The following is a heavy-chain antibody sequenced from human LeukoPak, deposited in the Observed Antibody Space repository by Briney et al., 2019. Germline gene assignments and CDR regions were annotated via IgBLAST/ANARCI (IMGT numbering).Heavy chain of an antibody. J-gene: IGHJ4*02. V-gene: IGHV3-66*02. Sequence: GGALRLSCAASGFTVSGDYMTWVRQAPGKGREWVSVLYGGGYSYYADAVTGRFTISRDTSKNTLYLHMNTQNPEDTAGYSCSRMGYSSLLGDYWGRGTLVTVAS. CDR3: SRMGYSSLLGDY. D-gene: IGHD3-22*01. CDR2: LYGGGYS. CDR1: GFTVSGDY.